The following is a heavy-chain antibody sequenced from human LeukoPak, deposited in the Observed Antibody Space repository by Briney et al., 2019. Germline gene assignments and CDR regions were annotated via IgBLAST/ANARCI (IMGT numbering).Heavy chain of an antibody. J-gene: IGHJ6*03. CDR3: ARDRRYDFWSGEWEGHYYYMDV. CDR2: IYTSGST. CDR1: GGSISSGSYY. V-gene: IGHV4-61*02. Sequence: SETLSLTRTVSGGSISSGSYYWSWIRQPAGKGLEWIGRIYTSGSTNYNPSLKSRVTISVDTSKNQFSLKLSSVTAADTAVYYCARDRRYDFWSGEWEGHYYYMDVWGKGTTVTVSS. D-gene: IGHD3-3*01.